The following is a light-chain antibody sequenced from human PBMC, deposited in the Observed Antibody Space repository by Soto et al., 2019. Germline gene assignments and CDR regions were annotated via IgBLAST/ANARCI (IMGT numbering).Light chain of an antibody. CDR2: KAS. J-gene: IGKJ1*01. V-gene: IGKV1-5*03. CDR1: QSISSW. CDR3: QQYNSYSRT. Sequence: SQMTQSPSSLSASVGDRFTITCLAVQSISSWLAWYQQKAGKAPKLLIYKASSLESGVPSRFRGSGSGTEFTLTISSLQPDDFETYYCQQYNSYSRTFGQGTKVDIK.